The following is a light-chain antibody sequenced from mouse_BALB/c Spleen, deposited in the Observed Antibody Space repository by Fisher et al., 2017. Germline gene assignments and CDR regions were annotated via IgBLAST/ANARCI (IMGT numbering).Light chain of an antibody. CDR1: SSVSSSY. CDR2: STS. V-gene: IGKV4-57-1*01. CDR3: QQWSSYPPT. Sequence: DIVITQSTAIMSASLGERVTMTCTASSSVSSSYLHWYQQKSGASPKLWIYSTSNLASGVPARFSGSGSGTSYSLTISSMEAEDAATYYCQQWSSYPPTFGGGTKL. J-gene: IGKJ1*01.